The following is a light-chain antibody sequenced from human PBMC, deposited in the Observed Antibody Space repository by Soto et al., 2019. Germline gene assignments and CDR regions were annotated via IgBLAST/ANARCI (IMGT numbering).Light chain of an antibody. Sequence: EIVMTQSPATLSVSPGERATLSCRAGQSVSGNLAWYQQKPGQAPRLLIYGASTRATVIPARFSGSGSGTEFSLTISSLQSEDFAVYYCQQYNTWPTFGQGTRLEIK. J-gene: IGKJ5*01. CDR2: GAS. CDR3: QQYNTWPT. V-gene: IGKV3-15*01. CDR1: QSVSGN.